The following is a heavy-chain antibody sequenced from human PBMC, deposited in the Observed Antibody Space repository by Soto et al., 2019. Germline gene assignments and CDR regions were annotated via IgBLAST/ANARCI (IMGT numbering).Heavy chain of an antibody. CDR1: GDSISTVEYF. J-gene: IGHJ5*01. V-gene: IGHV4-30-4*01. CDR2: IYKSATT. CDR3: ARGRYCLTGRCFPNWFDS. D-gene: IGHD2-15*01. Sequence: SETLSLTCSVCGDSISTVEYFVAWIRQPPGQALESIGYIYKSATTYYNPSFESRVAISLDTSKSQFSINVTSVAAADTAVYFCARGRYCLTGRCFPNWFDSWGQGTLVTVSS.